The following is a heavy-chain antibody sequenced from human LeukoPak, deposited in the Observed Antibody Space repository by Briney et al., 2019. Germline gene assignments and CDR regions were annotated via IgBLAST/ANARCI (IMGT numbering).Heavy chain of an antibody. CDR2: INPNSGGT. CDR1: GYTLTELS. J-gene: IGHJ4*02. Sequence: ASVKVSCKVSGYTLTELSMHWVRQAPGQGLEWMGWINPNSGGTNYAQKFQGRVTMTRDTSISTAYMELSRLRSDDTAVYYCAGGDLRLGELSSFFDYWGQGTLVTVFS. V-gene: IGHV1-2*02. CDR3: AGGDLRLGELSSFFDY. D-gene: IGHD3-16*02.